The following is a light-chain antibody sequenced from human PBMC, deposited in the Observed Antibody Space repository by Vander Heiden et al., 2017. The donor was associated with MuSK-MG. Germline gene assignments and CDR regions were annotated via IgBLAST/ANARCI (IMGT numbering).Light chain of an antibody. J-gene: IGKJ3*01. CDR3: HQSDTTPHT. CDR1: QSISSY. CDR2: AAS. V-gene: IGKV1-39*01. Sequence: MTQSPSSLSASVGDRVTITCRASQSISSYLNWYQQKPGKAPKLLIYAASSLQSGVPSRFSGSGSGTDFTLTISSLQPEDFATYYCHQSDTTPHTFGHGTKVDIK.